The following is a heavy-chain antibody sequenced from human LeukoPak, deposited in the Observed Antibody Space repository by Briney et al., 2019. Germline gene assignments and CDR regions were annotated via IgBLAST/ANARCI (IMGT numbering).Heavy chain of an antibody. V-gene: IGHV3-30*18. Sequence: GGSLSLSCAASGFTFSSHAMHWIRQAPGKGLEWVAVISTDGRDKHHAEAVKGRFTISRDNSKNNLYLQMNSLRPEDTAAYYCAKDKARAADYYFDYWGHGTLVTVSS. J-gene: IGHJ4*01. CDR1: GFTFSSHA. CDR2: ISTDGRDK. CDR3: AKDKARAADYYFDY. D-gene: IGHD6-13*01.